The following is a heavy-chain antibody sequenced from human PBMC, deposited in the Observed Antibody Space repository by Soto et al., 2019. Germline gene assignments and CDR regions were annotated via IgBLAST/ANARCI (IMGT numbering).Heavy chain of an antibody. CDR2: ISSGSSYI. V-gene: IGHV3-21*01. CDR3: ARDDPIAAAGTLDY. CDR1: GFTFSSYS. Sequence: GGSLRLSCAASGFTFSSYSMNWVRQAPGKGLEWVSSISSGSSYIYYADSVKGRFTISRDNAKNSLYLQMNSLRAEDTAVYYCARDDPIAAAGTLDYWGQGTLVTVSS. D-gene: IGHD6-13*01. J-gene: IGHJ4*02.